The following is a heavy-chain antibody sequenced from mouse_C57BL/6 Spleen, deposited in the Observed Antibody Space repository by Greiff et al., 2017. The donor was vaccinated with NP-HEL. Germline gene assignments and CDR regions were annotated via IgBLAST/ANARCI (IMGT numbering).Heavy chain of an antibody. CDR1: GYTFTSYW. J-gene: IGHJ4*01. CDR3: ARRGGKGWGAMDY. V-gene: IGHV1-52*01. D-gene: IGHD6-1*01. CDR2: IDPSDSET. Sequence: QVQLKQPGAELVRPGSSVKLSCKASGYTFTSYWMHWVKQRPIQGLEWIGNIDPSDSETHYNQKFKDKATLTVDKSSSTAYMQLSSLTSEDSAVYYCARRGGKGWGAMDYWGQGTSVTVSS.